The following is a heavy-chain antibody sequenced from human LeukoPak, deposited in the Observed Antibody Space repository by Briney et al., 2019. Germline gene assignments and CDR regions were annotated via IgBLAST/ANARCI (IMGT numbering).Heavy chain of an antibody. V-gene: IGHV3-21*01. J-gene: IGHJ6*04. D-gene: IGHD1-14*01. Sequence: GGSLRLSCAASGFTFSSYSMNWVRQAPGKGLEWVSSISSSSSYIYYADSVKGRLTISRDNAKNSLYLQMNSLRAEDTAVYYCARLPPERYYYYYGMDVWGKGTTVTVSS. CDR2: ISSSSSYI. CDR1: GFTFSSYS. CDR3: ARLPPERYYYYYGMDV.